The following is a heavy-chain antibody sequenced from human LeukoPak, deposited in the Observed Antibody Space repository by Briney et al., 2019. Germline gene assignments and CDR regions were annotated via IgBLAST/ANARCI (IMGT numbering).Heavy chain of an antibody. CDR1: GFTFSSCA. V-gene: IGHV3-23*01. CDR2: ISGGGGST. Sequence: GGSLRLSCAASGFTFSSCAMSWVRQAPGKGLEWDSAISGGGGSTYYADSVKGRFTISRDNSKNTLYLQMNSLKTEDTAVYYCAGESFDFWSQGTMVTVSS. D-gene: IGHD3-10*01. J-gene: IGHJ3*01. CDR3: AGESFDF.